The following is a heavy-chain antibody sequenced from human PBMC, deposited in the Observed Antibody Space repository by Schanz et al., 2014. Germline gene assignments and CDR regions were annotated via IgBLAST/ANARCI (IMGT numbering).Heavy chain of an antibody. CDR1: GFTFSSYD. V-gene: IGHV3-23*04. CDR3: AKDAPYPFDL. J-gene: IGHJ2*01. Sequence: VQLVESGGGVVQPGRSLRLSCVASGFTFSSYDVFWVRQAPGKGLEWVSLISDSGDTAYYADSVKGRFTISRDNSKNTLYLQMNSLRAEDTAIYYCAKDAPYPFDLWGRGTLITVSA. CDR2: ISDSGDTA.